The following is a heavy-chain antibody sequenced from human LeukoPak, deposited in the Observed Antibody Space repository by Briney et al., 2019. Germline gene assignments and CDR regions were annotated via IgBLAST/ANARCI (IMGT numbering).Heavy chain of an antibody. CDR1: GYTFTGYY. CDR3: ARDERARWLQSDYYYYMDV. D-gene: IGHD5-24*01. CDR2: INPNSGGT. Sequence: RRASVKVSCKASGYTFTGYYMHWVRQAPGQGLEWMGWINPNSGGTNYAQKFQGRVTMTRDTSISTAYMELSRLRSDDTAVYYCARDERARWLQSDYYYYMDVWGKGTTVTISS. V-gene: IGHV1-2*02. J-gene: IGHJ6*03.